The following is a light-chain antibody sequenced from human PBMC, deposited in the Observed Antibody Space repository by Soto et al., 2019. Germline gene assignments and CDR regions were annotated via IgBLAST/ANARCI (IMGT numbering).Light chain of an antibody. CDR1: SSNIDNNY. CDR2: RNN. CDR3: ATWDDSLSSVM. V-gene: IGLV1-47*01. J-gene: IGLJ3*02. Sequence: QSVLTQPPSASGTAGQTVTISCSGSSSNIDNNYVYWYQQVPGTAPKLLIYRNNLRPSGVPARFSGSKSGTSASLAISGLRSEDETDYHCATWDDSLSSVMFGGGTKVTVL.